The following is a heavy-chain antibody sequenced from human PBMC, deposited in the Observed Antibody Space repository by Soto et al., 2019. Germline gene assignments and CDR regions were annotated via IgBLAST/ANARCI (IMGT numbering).Heavy chain of an antibody. J-gene: IGHJ2*01. V-gene: IGHV1-3*01. CDR3: AGAVPATGREGGWYVDV. CDR2: INAGNGKT. CDR1: GYTFTSYA. D-gene: IGHD3-9*01. Sequence: QVQLVQSGAEVKPPGASVKVSCKASGYTFTSYAIHWMRQAPGQRLEWMGWINAGNGKTKYSQKFQGRVTITRDTSASTAYMELSSLRSEDTAVYYCAGAVPATGREGGWYVDVWGRGTLVTVSS.